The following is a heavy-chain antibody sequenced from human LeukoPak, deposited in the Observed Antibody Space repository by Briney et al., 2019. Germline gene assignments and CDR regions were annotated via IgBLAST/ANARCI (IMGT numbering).Heavy chain of an antibody. CDR3: AREELPSRYFDL. CDR2: INAGNGNT. J-gene: IGHJ2*01. V-gene: IGHV1-3*01. Sequence: ASVKVSCKASGYTFTSYAMHWVRQAPGQRLEWMGWINAGNGNTKYSQKFQGRVTITRDTSASTAYMELSSLRSEDTAVYYCAREELPSRYFDLWGRGTLVTVSS. CDR1: GYTFTSYA. D-gene: IGHD1-26*01.